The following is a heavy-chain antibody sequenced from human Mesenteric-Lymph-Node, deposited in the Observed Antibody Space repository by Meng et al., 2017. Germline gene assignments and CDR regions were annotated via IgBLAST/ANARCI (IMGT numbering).Heavy chain of an antibody. V-gene: IGHV1-18*01. D-gene: IGHD1-14*01. CDR3: ARDLPGGTKGTWLNL. CDR2: ISAYNGNT. CDR1: GYIFNNYG. J-gene: IGHJ5*02. Sequence: VQPVLSGDEVKKPGALVKVCCKASGYIFNNYGVSWVRQAPGQGPEWMGWISAYNGNTNYAQNFQGRFTMTTDTSTSTAYMELRSLRPDDTAVYYCARDLPGGTKGTWLNLWGQGTLVTVSS.